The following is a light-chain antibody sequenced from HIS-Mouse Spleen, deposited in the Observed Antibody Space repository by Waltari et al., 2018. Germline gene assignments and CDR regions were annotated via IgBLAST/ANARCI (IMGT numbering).Light chain of an antibody. CDR2: AAS. Sequence: AIRMTQSPSSLSASTGERVPITCRASQGISSYLAWYQQKPGKAPKLLIYAASTLQSGVPSRFSGSGSGTDFTLTISCLQSEDFATYYCQQYYSYPQWTFGQGTKVEIK. CDR1: QGISSY. J-gene: IGKJ1*01. CDR3: QQYYSYPQWT. V-gene: IGKV1-8*01.